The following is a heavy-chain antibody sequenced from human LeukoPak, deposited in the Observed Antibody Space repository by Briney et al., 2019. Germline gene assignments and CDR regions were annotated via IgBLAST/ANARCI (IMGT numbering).Heavy chain of an antibody. Sequence: SETLSLTCTVSGGSISSYYWSWIRQPPGKGLEWIGYIYYSGSTNYNPSLKSRVTISVDTSKNQFSLKLSSVTAADTAVYSCARYRGSYSNWFDPWGQGTLVTVSS. J-gene: IGHJ5*02. CDR1: GGSISSYY. V-gene: IGHV4-59*08. CDR3: ARYRGSYSNWFDP. CDR2: IYYSGST. D-gene: IGHD1-26*01.